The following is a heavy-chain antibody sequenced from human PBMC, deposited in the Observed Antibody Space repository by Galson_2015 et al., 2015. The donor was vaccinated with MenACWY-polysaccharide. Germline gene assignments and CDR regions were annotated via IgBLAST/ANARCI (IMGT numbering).Heavy chain of an antibody. CDR2: IDTDGRIT. J-gene: IGHJ4*02. Sequence: SLRLSCAASGFTFGRYWMHWVRQPPGKGLVWVSRIDTDGRITNYADSVKGRFTIYRDNAKNTLYLEMNSLRADDTAVYYCARDVAGSDSHWGPGTLVTVSS. CDR3: ARDVAGSDSH. CDR1: GFTFGRYW. V-gene: IGHV3-74*01. D-gene: IGHD5-12*01.